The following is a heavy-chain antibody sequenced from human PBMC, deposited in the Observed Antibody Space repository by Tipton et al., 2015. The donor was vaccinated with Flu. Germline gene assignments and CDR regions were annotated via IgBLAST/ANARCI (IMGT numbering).Heavy chain of an antibody. V-gene: IGHV4-39*01. J-gene: IGHJ4*02. CDR1: GGSVSSSAYY. D-gene: IGHD3-10*02. CDR2: IYPSGTT. Sequence: TLSLTCSVSGGSVSSSAYYWAWIRQPPGKGLEWIGSIYPSGTTYYNPSLKSRVTISVGTSKSQFSLKLRSVTAADTAVYYCARLSYYDVDLKNFYFDYWGQGALVTVSS. CDR3: ARLSYYDVDLKNFYFDY.